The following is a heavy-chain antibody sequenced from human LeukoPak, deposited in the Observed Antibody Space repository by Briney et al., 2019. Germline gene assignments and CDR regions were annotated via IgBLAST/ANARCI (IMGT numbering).Heavy chain of an antibody. D-gene: IGHD2-2*01. V-gene: IGHV4-4*07. CDR3: ATIIVVLPASYYYYYYYMDV. Sequence: SETLSLTCTVSGGSISSYYWSWIRQPAGKGLEWIGRIYTSGSTNYNPSLKSRVTMSVDTSKNQFSLKLSSVTAADTAVYYCATIIVVLPASYYYYYYYMDVWGKGTTVTVSS. CDR1: GGSISSYY. J-gene: IGHJ6*03. CDR2: IYTSGST.